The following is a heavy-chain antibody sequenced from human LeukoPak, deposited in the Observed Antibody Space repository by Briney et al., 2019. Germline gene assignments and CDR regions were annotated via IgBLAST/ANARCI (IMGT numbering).Heavy chain of an antibody. CDR1: GYTFTSYY. CDR3: AREGYYDNSGLNAFDV. Sequence: GASVKVSCKASGYTFTSYYMHWVRQAPGQRLEWMVIINPSGGSTSYAQKFQGRVTMTRDTSTSTVYMELSSLRSEDTAVYYCAREGYYDNSGLNAFDVWGQGTMVTVSS. D-gene: IGHD3-22*01. J-gene: IGHJ3*01. V-gene: IGHV1-46*01. CDR2: INPSGGST.